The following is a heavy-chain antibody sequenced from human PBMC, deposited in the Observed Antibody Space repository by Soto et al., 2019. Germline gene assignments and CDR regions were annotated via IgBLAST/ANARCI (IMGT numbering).Heavy chain of an antibody. D-gene: IGHD6-13*01. V-gene: IGHV1-18*01. CDR3: ARGWVAAAGTYNWFDP. CDR1: GYTFTSYG. J-gene: IGHJ5*02. Sequence: ASVKVSCKASGYTFTSYGISWVRQAPGQGLEWMGWISAYNGNTNYAQKLQGRVAMTTDTSTSTAYMELRSLRSDDTAVYYCARGWVAAAGTYNWFDPWGQGTLVTVSS. CDR2: ISAYNGNT.